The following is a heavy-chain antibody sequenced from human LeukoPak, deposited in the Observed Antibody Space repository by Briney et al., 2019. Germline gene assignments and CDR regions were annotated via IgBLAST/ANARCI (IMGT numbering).Heavy chain of an antibody. J-gene: IGHJ5*02. V-gene: IGHV1-69*04. Sequence: GASVKVSCKASGGTFSSYAISWVRQAPGQGLEWMGRIIPILGIANYAQKFQGRVTITADKSTSTAYMELSSLRSEDTAVYYCAREAYSSSWGWFDPWGQGTLVTVSS. CDR3: AREAYSSSWGWFDP. D-gene: IGHD6-13*01. CDR2: IIPILGIA. CDR1: GGTFSSYA.